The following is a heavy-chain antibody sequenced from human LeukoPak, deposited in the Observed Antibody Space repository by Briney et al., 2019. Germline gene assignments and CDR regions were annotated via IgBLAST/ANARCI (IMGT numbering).Heavy chain of an antibody. Sequence: GGSLRLSCAASGFTFSSYWMHWVRQAPGKGLVWVSRINSDGSSIMYADSVKGRFTISRDNAKNSLYLQMNSLRAEDTAVYYCARETPYYYDSSGYYYYYYMDVWGKGTTVTVSS. J-gene: IGHJ6*03. CDR2: INSDGSSI. CDR1: GFTFSSYW. V-gene: IGHV3-74*03. CDR3: ARETPYYYDSSGYYYYYYMDV. D-gene: IGHD3-22*01.